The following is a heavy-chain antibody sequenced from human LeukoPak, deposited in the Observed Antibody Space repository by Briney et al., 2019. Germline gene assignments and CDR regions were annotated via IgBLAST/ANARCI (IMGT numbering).Heavy chain of an antibody. CDR3: VRNGQQVRYFQH. V-gene: IGHV1-8*01. D-gene: IGHD6-13*01. Sequence: GASVKVSCKASGYTFTNYDINWLRQATGQGLEWMGWMNPNSGNTGYAQKFQGRVNMTRNTSISTAYMELSSLRSEDTAIYYCVRNGQQVRYFQHWGRGTLVTVSS. J-gene: IGHJ1*01. CDR2: MNPNSGNT. CDR1: GYTFTNYD.